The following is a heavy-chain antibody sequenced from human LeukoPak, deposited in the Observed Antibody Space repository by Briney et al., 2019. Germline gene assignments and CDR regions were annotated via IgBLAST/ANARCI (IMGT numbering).Heavy chain of an antibody. V-gene: IGHV3-7*01. D-gene: IGHD3-22*01. CDR2: IKQDGSAK. J-gene: IGHJ4*02. CDR1: GFTFSTYW. CDR3: ARCPYDSTGYYSVPSHLDY. Sequence: GGSLRLSCAASGFTFSTYWMTWVRQAPGKGLEWVANIKQDGSAKYYVDSLRGRFSISRDNVKNPLFLQMNSLSAEDTAVYYCARCPYDSTGYYSVPSHLDYWGQGTLVTVSS.